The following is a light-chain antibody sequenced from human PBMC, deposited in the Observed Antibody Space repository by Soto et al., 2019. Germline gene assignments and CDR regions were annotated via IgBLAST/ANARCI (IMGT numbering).Light chain of an antibody. CDR3: TSYTSRNTRVL. J-gene: IGLJ2*01. CDR2: EVS. CDR1: SSDVGGYNF. V-gene: IGLV2-14*01. Sequence: QSALTQPASVSGSPGQSITISCTGTSSDVGGYNFVSWYHQHPGKAPKLLIYEVSNRPSGVSNRFSGSKSGNTASLTISGLQAEDEADYYCTSYTSRNTRVLFGGGTKLTVL.